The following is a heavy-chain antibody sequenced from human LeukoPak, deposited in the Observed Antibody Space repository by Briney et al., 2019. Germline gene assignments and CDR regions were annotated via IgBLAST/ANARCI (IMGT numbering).Heavy chain of an antibody. D-gene: IGHD3-10*01. CDR2: INHSGST. J-gene: IGHJ4*02. V-gene: IGHV4-34*01. Sequence: PSETLSLTCAVYGGSFSGYYWSWIRQPPGKGLEWIGEINHSGSTNYNPSLKSRVTISVDTSKNQFSLKLSSVTAADTAVYSCARGPAYGSGSYYRYWGQGTLVTVSP. CDR1: GGSFSGYY. CDR3: ARGPAYGSGSYYRY.